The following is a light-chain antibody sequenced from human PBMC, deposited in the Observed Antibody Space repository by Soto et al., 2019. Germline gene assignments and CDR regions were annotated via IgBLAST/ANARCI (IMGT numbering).Light chain of an antibody. CDR1: QSVSSSY. Sequence: EIVLTQSPGTLSLSPGERATLSCRASQSVSSSYLAWYQQKPCQAPRLLIYGASSRATGIPDRFSGSGSVTDFTLNISRLEPEDFAVYYCHQYGSSPLFTFGPGTKVDIK. CDR2: GAS. CDR3: HQYGSSPLFT. J-gene: IGKJ3*01. V-gene: IGKV3-20*01.